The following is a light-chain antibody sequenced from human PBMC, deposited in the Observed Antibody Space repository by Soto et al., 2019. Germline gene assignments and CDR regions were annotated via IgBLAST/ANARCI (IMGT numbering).Light chain of an antibody. Sequence: QSVLTQTASVSGSPGQSITISCAGTSSDVGGYNSVSWYQQYPGKAPKVLIYDVYNRPSGVSNRFSGSKSGNTASLTISGLQAEDEADYYCASYTSANTRLFGTGTKVTVL. CDR2: DVY. CDR1: SSDVGGYNS. CDR3: ASYTSANTRL. V-gene: IGLV2-14*03. J-gene: IGLJ1*01.